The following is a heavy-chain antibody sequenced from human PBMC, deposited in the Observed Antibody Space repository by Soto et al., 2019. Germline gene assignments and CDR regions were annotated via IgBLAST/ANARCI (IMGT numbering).Heavy chain of an antibody. D-gene: IGHD1-1*01. Sequence: EVQLVESGGGLVQPGGSLRLSCAASGFTFSRHWMHWVRQAPGKGLVWVSRINIDGTTPGYADSVKGRFTISRDNAKNTLYLQMNRLRAEDTAVYYCARDLTWNQADYWGQGTLVTVSS. J-gene: IGHJ4*02. V-gene: IGHV3-74*01. CDR2: INIDGTTP. CDR1: GFTFSRHW. CDR3: ARDLTWNQADY.